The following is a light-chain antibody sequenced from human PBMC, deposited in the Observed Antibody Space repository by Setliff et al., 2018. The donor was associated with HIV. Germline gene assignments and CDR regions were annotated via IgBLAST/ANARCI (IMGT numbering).Light chain of an antibody. J-gene: IGLJ1*01. CDR2: EVR. V-gene: IGLV2-14*01. CDR1: SSDVGGYNY. CDR3: SSYAVTNTLP. Sequence: QSVLAQPASVSGSPGRSITISCTGTSSDVGGYNYVSWYQQHPGKAPKLIIYEVRNRPSGVSNRFSGSKSGNTASLTISGLQAEDEGDYYCSSYAVTNTLPFGTGTKVTFL.